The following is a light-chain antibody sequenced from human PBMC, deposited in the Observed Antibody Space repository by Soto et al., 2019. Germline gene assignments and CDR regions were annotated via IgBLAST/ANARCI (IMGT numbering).Light chain of an antibody. CDR3: SSYAGSNNLVV. Sequence: QSVLTQPPSASGSPGQSVTISCTGTSNDVGGYNYVSWYQQHPGKAPKLMIYEVSKRPSGVHDRFSGSKSGNTASLTVSGLQAEDEADYYCSSYAGSNNLVVFGGGTKLTVL. V-gene: IGLV2-8*01. CDR2: EVS. CDR1: SNDVGGYNY. J-gene: IGLJ2*01.